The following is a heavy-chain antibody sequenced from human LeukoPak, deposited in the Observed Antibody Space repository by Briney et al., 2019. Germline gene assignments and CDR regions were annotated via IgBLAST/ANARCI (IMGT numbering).Heavy chain of an antibody. D-gene: IGHD6-19*01. CDR2: ISWNSGSI. CDR1: GFTFDDYA. Sequence: GGSLRLSCAASGFTFDDYAMHWVRQAPGKGLEWVSGISWNSGSIGYADPVKGRFTISRDNAKNSLYLQMNSLRAEDTALYYCAKDASGIAVAGPSYYYYYYGMDVWGQGTTVTVSS. J-gene: IGHJ6*02. CDR3: AKDASGIAVAGPSYYYYYYGMDV. V-gene: IGHV3-9*01.